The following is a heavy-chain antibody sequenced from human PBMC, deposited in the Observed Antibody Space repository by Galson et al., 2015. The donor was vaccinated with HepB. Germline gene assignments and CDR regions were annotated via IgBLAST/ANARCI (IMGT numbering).Heavy chain of an antibody. J-gene: IGHJ4*02. V-gene: IGHV3-33*01. D-gene: IGHD2-15*01. CDR3: ARDEFAGIVVVALPEY. Sequence: SLRLSCAASGFTFSSYAMHWVRQAPGKGLEWMALIWYDGTNKYYADSVKGRFTISRDNSKNTLYLQMNSLRAEDTAVYYCARDEFAGIVVVALPEYWGQGTLVTVSS. CDR1: GFTFSSYA. CDR2: IWYDGTNK.